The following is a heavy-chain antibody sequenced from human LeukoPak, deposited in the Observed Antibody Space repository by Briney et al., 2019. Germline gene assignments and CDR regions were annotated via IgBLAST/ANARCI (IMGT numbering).Heavy chain of an antibody. CDR3: AKDGYYDFWSGYYPSDI. Sequence: PGGSLRLSCAASGFTFSSYAMHWVRQAPGKGLEWVAVISYDGSNKYYADSVKGRFTISRDNSKNTLYLQMNSLRAEDTAVYYCAKDGYYDFWSGYYPSDIWGQGTMVAVSS. J-gene: IGHJ3*02. D-gene: IGHD3-3*01. CDR2: ISYDGSNK. CDR1: GFTFSSYA. V-gene: IGHV3-30-3*01.